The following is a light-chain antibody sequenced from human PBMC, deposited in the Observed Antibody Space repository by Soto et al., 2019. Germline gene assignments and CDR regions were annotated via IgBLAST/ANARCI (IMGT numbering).Light chain of an antibody. J-gene: IGKJ1*01. V-gene: IGKV1-5*03. CDR2: EAS. CDR3: QEHNSYIPT. CDR1: QSIGGW. Sequence: DIQMTQSPSTLSASVGDRVTITCRASQSIGGWLAWYQQKPGKPPKLLIYEASVLQKGVPSRFSGSGSGTEFTLAIDCLKPDDFATYYCQEHNSYIPTFGPGTKVEIK.